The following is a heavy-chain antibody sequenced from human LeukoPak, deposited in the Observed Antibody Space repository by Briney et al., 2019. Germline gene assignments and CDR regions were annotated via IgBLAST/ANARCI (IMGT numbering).Heavy chain of an antibody. V-gene: IGHV1-46*01. Sequence: ASVKVSCKASGYTFTNYYIHWVRQAPGQGLECMGIINPSGGSTSYAQKFQGRVTMTRDTSKNQFSLKLSSVTAADTAVYYCVSRGGSGNDYWGQGTLVTVSS. J-gene: IGHJ4*02. CDR2: INPSGGST. CDR1: GYTFTNYY. D-gene: IGHD3-10*01. CDR3: VSRGGSGNDY.